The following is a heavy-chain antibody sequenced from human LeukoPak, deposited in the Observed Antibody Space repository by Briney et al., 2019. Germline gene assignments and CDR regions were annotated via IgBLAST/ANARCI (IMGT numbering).Heavy chain of an antibody. J-gene: IGHJ4*02. D-gene: IGHD3-9*01. V-gene: IGHV4-59*12. CDR1: GVSIFSSY. Sequence: SETLSLTCTVSGVSIFSSYWTWVRQPPGKGLECIGYVHYSGSTNYNPSLKSRVTISVDTSKSQFSLKLSSATAANTAVYYCATGRSIRYFDYWGQGTLLTVSS. CDR3: ATGRSIRYFDY. CDR2: VHYSGST.